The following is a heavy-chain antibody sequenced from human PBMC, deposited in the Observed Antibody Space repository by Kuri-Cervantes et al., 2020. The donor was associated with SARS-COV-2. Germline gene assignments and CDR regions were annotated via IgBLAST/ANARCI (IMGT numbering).Heavy chain of an antibody. CDR2: IFLADSDT. J-gene: IGHJ4*02. Sequence: SCKVSGYSFITYWIGWVRQMPGQGLAWMGIIFLADSDTRYSPSFQGQVTISADKSISTAYLQWSSLKASDTAMYYCARASVVMATMGYFDYWGQGTLVTVSS. CDR1: GYSFITYW. CDR3: ARASVVMATMGYFDY. D-gene: IGHD5-24*01. V-gene: IGHV5-51*01.